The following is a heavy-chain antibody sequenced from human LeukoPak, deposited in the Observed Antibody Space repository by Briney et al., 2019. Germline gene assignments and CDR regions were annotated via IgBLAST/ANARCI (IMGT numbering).Heavy chain of an antibody. V-gene: IGHV4-31*11. Sequence: SGTLSLTCAVYGGSFSGYYWSWIRQHPGKGLEWIGYIYYSGSTYYNPSLKSRVTISVDTSKNQFSLKLSPVTAADTAVYYCARWPEYQLLGDAFDIWGQGTMVTVSS. CDR3: ARWPEYQLLGDAFDI. J-gene: IGHJ3*02. CDR2: IYYSGST. CDR1: GGSFSGYY. D-gene: IGHD2-2*01.